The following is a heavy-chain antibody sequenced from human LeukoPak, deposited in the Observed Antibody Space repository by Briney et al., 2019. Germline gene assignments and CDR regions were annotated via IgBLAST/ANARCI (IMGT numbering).Heavy chain of an antibody. CDR1: GLTFSSYG. D-gene: IGHD5-18*01. V-gene: IGHV3-30*18. CDR3: AKDPRRGYSYGHAKRTYMDV. CDR2: ISYDGSNK. J-gene: IGHJ6*03. Sequence: GGSLRLACAASGLTFSSYGMHWVRQAPGKGLEWVAVISYDGSNKDYADSVKGRFTISRDNSKNTLYLQMNSLRAEDTAVYYCAKDPRRGYSYGHAKRTYMDVWGKGTTVTVSS.